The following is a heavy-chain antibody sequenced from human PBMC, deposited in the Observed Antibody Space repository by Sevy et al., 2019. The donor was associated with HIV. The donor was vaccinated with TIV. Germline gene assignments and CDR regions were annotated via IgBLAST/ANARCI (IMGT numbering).Heavy chain of an antibody. CDR2: ISTYSDET. D-gene: IGHD3-22*01. Sequence: ASVKVSCKASGYTFTTYPIGWVRQAPGQGLEWMGWISTYSDETRDAQKFQGRATMTTDTSTSTAYLELRSLRSDDTAVYYCARDSDGSGHYYADYFDYWGQGTLVTVSS. J-gene: IGHJ4*02. CDR3: ARDSDGSGHYYADYFDY. CDR1: GYTFTTYP. V-gene: IGHV1-18*01.